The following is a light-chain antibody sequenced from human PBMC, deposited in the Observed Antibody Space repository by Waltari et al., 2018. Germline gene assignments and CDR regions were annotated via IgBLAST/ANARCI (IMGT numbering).Light chain of an antibody. CDR2: DAS. CDR3: QQRSNWPRT. V-gene: IGKV3-11*01. Sequence: EIVLTQSPGTLSLSPGERATLSRRASQSVSSYLAWYQQKPGQAPRLLIYDASNLATGIPARFSGSGSGTDFTLTISSLEPEDFAVYYCQQRSNWPRTFGQGTKVEIK. CDR1: QSVSSY. J-gene: IGKJ1*01.